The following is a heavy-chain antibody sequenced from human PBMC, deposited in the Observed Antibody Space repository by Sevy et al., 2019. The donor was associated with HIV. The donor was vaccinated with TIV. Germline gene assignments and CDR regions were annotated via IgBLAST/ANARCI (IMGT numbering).Heavy chain of an antibody. Sequence: SETLSLTCTVSGGSINSDHWNWIRQPPGKGLEWIWYVYYTGGTNYNPSLKNRVTISVDRTKNQFSLKLTSVTAAATAVYYCARRNDFDIWGQGTMVTVSS. CDR3: ARRNDFDI. V-gene: IGHV4-59*08. CDR2: VYYTGGT. J-gene: IGHJ3*02. CDR1: GGSINSDH.